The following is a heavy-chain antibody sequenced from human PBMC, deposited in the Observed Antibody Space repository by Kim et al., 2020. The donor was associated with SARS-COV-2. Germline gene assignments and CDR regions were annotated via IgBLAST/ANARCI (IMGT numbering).Heavy chain of an antibody. Sequence: AGSEGHYLDSVKGRFTISRDNAEKSLFLEMSSLRAEDTAMYYCSGGFDFWGQGTLVTVSS. CDR2: AGSEG. CDR3: SGGFDF. V-gene: IGHV3-7*01. J-gene: IGHJ4*02. D-gene: IGHD1-26*01.